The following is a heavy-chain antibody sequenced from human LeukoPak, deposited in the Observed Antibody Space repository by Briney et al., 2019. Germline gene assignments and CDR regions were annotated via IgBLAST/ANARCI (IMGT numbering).Heavy chain of an antibody. D-gene: IGHD3-22*01. CDR2: IYYSGST. V-gene: IGHV4-30-4*01. CDR3: AGLVGRYSSGLYYYYFDY. J-gene: IGHJ4*02. Sequence: SETLSLTCTVSGGSISSGDYYWSWIRQPPGKGLEWIGYIYYSGSTYYNPSLKSRVTISIDKSKNQFFLNLSSVTAADTAVYYCAGLVGRYSSGLYYYYFDYWGQGTLVTVSS. CDR1: GGSISSGDYY.